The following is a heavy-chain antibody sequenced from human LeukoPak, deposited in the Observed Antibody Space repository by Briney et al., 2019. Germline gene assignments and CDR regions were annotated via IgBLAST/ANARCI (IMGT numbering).Heavy chain of an antibody. Sequence: KSSEALSLTCAVYGGSFSGYYWSWIRQPPGKGLEWIGEINHSGSTNYNPSLKSRVTISVDTSKNQFSLKLSSVTAADTAVYYCARRGYSFWFDPWGQGTLVTVSS. J-gene: IGHJ5*02. V-gene: IGHV4-34*01. CDR2: INHSGST. D-gene: IGHD5-18*01. CDR3: ARRGYSFWFDP. CDR1: GGSFSGYY.